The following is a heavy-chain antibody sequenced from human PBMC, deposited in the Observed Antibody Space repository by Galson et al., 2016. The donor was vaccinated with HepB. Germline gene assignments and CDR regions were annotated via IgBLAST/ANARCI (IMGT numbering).Heavy chain of an antibody. CDR1: GFSFSEHY. CDR2: IRKRSNGYTT. D-gene: IGHD5-12*01. V-gene: IGHV3-72*01. J-gene: IGHJ3*01. Sequence: SLRLSCATSGFSFSEHYMDWVRQAPGKGLEWVGRIRKRSNGYTTEYGGSVKGRFSVSRDDSENSLYLHMDSLKSEDTAIYYCARVNSFIRDIGTLDLWGRGTLVTVSS. CDR3: ARVNSFIRDIGTLDL.